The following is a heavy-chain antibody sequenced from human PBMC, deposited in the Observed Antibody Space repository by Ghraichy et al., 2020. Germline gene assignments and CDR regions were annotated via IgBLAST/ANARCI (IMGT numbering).Heavy chain of an antibody. D-gene: IGHD2-2*01. CDR1: GGSISSSNW. V-gene: IGHV4-4*02. Sequence: LETLSLTCAVSGGSISSSNWWSWVRQPPGKGLEWIGEIYHSGSTNYNPSLKSRVTISVDKSKNQFSLKLSSVTAADTAVYYCARDRGDIVVVPAATRYYYYGMDVWGQGTTVTVSS. J-gene: IGHJ6*02. CDR3: ARDRGDIVVVPAATRYYYYGMDV. CDR2: IYHSGST.